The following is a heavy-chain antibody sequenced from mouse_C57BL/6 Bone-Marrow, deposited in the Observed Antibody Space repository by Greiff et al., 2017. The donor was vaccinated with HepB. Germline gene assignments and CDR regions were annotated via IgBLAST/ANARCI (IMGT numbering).Heavy chain of an antibody. D-gene: IGHD3-1*01. CDR1: GYTFTDYN. Sequence: EVQLQQSGPELVKPGASVKIPCKASGYTFTDYNMDWVKQSHGKSLEWIGDINPNNGGTIYNQKFKGKATLTVDKSSSTAYMELRSLTSEDTAVYYCARNLLGKLTFDYWGQGTTLTVSS. J-gene: IGHJ2*01. CDR2: INPNNGGT. V-gene: IGHV1-18*01. CDR3: ARNLLGKLTFDY.